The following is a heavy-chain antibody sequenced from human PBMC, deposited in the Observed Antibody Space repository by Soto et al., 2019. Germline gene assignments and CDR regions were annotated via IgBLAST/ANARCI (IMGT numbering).Heavy chain of an antibody. CDR3: ARDYDSSGYFDY. CDR1: GFTFSSYA. J-gene: IGHJ4*02. V-gene: IGHV3-30-3*01. CDR2: ISYDGSNK. D-gene: IGHD3-22*01. Sequence: GGSLRLSCAASGFTFSSYAMHWVRQAPGKGLEWVAVISYDGSNKYYADSVKGRFTISRDNSKNTLYLQMNSLRAEDTAVYYCARDYDSSGYFDYWGQGTLVTVSS.